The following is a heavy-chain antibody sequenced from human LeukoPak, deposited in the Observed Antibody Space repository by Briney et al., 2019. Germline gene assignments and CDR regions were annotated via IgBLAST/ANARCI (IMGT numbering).Heavy chain of an antibody. V-gene: IGHV4-30-4*01. D-gene: IGHD6-13*01. CDR3: ARVTGQQLDRTTDI. CDR1: GGSISSGDYY. Sequence: PSQTLSLTCTVSGGSISSGDYYWSWIRQPPGKGLEWIGYIYYSGSTYYNPSLKSRVTISVDTSKNQFSLKLSSVTAADTAVYYCARVTGQQLDRTTDIWGQGTMVTVSS. CDR2: IYYSGST. J-gene: IGHJ3*02.